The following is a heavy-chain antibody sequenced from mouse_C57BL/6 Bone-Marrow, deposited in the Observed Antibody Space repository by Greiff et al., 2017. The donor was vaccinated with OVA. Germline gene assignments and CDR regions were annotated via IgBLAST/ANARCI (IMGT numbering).Heavy chain of an antibody. Sequence: DVMLVESGGDLVKPGGSLKLSCAASGFTFSSYGMSWVRQTPDKRLEWVATISSGGSYTYYPDSVKGRFTISRDNAKNTLYLQMSSLKSEDTAMYYCARRYEDYFDYWGQGTTLTVSS. V-gene: IGHV5-6*02. CDR3: ARRYEDYFDY. D-gene: IGHD1-1*01. CDR2: ISSGGSYT. CDR1: GFTFSSYG. J-gene: IGHJ2*01.